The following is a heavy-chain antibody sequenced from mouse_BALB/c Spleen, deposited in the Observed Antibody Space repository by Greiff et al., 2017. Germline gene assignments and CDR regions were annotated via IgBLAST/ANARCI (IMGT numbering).Heavy chain of an antibody. V-gene: IGHV5-4*02. J-gene: IGHJ4*01. Sequence: EVKVVESGGGLVKPGGSLKLSCAASGFTFSDYYMYWVRQTPEKRLEWVATISDGGSYTYYPDSVKGRFTISRDNAKNNLYLQMSSLKSEDTAMYYCARGVRRDYYAMDYWGQGTSVTVSS. CDR1: GFTFSDYY. CDR3: ARGVRRDYYAMDY. D-gene: IGHD2-14*01. CDR2: ISDGGSYT.